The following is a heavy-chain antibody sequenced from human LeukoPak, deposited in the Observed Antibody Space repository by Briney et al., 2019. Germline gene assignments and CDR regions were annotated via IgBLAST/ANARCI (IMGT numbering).Heavy chain of an antibody. J-gene: IGHJ4*02. CDR1: GGTFSSYA. Sequence: SVKVSCKASGGTFSSYAISWVRQAPGQGLERMGGIIPIFGTANYAQKFQGRVTITADESTSTAYMELSSLRSEDTAVYYCARTGHCSGGSCADYWGQGTLVTVSS. V-gene: IGHV1-69*01. D-gene: IGHD2-15*01. CDR2: IIPIFGTA. CDR3: ARTGHCSGGSCADY.